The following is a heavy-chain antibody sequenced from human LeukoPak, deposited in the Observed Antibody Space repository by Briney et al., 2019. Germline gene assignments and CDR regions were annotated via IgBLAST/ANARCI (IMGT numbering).Heavy chain of an antibody. CDR1: GYTFTSYG. J-gene: IGHJ6*02. CDR2: ISAYNGNT. CDR3: ARDHPYSSSWYELHYYYGMDV. V-gene: IGHV1-18*01. D-gene: IGHD6-13*01. Sequence: GASVTVSCKASGYTFTSYGISWVRQAPGQGLEWMGWISAYNGNTNYAQKLQGRVTMTTDTSTSTAYMELRSLRSDDTAVYYCARDHPYSSSWYELHYYYGMDVWGQGTTVTVSS.